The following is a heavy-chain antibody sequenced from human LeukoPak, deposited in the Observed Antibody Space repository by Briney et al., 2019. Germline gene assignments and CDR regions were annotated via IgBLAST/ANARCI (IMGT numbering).Heavy chain of an antibody. Sequence: GGSLRLSCAASGFTFSSYAMHWVRQAPGKGLEWVAVISYDGSSKYYADSVKGRFTISRDNSKNTLYLQMNSLRSVDTAVYYCARGRGGDGYNWLCYFDYWGQGTLVTVSS. CDR1: GFTFSSYA. CDR3: ARGRGGDGYNWLCYFDY. D-gene: IGHD5-24*01. V-gene: IGHV3-30-3*01. CDR2: ISYDGSSK. J-gene: IGHJ4*02.